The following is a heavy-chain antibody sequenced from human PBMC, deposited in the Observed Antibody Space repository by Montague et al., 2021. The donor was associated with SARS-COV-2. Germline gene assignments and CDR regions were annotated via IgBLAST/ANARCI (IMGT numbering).Heavy chain of an antibody. CDR3: ARGRIEVSMNVVVLTGASYYMDV. D-gene: IGHD2-2*01. Sequence: SETLSLTCAVYGGSFSGYYWSWICQSPGKGLEWIAEINHSGTTNYNFNPSLRSRVTISVDTSKSQFSLKLHSVTAADTAVYYCARGRIEVSMNVVVLTGASYYMDVWGKGTTVTVSS. CDR2: INHSGTT. J-gene: IGHJ6*03. CDR1: GGSFSGYY. V-gene: IGHV4-34*01.